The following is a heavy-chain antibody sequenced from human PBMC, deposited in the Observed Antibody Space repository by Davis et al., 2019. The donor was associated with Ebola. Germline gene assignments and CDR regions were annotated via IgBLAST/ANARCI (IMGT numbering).Heavy chain of an antibody. D-gene: IGHD5-12*01. V-gene: IGHV6-1*01. CDR3: ARGWLRSGFDY. CDR1: GDSVSGSSGA. J-gene: IGHJ4*02. Sequence: PSETLSLTCAISGDSVSGSSGAWNWIRQSPSRGLEWLGRTYYDSRWYNDYAVSVKSRITINPDTSKNQISLQLNSVTPEDTAVYYCARGWLRSGFDYWDQGTLATVSS. CDR2: TYYDSRWYN.